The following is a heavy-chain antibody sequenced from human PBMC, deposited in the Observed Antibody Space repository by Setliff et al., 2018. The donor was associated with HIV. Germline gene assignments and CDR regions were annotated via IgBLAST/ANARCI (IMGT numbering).Heavy chain of an antibody. CDR1: GFTINSHW. Sequence: GGSLRLSCAASGFTINSHWLTWVRQTPGKGLEYVSAISDIGGSTYYADSVKGRFTISRDNSKNMLYLQMGSLRTEDMAIYYCARGRYSAIGYYMDVWGMGITVTVSS. CDR2: ISDIGGST. CDR3: ARGRYSAIGYYMDV. D-gene: IGHD5-12*01. J-gene: IGHJ6*03. V-gene: IGHV3-64*02.